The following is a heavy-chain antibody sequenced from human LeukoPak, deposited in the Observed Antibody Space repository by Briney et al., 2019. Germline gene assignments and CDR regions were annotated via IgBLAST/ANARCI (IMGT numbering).Heavy chain of an antibody. CDR1: GGTFSSYA. Sequence: SVKVSCKASGGTFSSYAISWVRQAPGQGLEWMGRIIPILGIANYAQKYQGRVTITADKSTSTAYMELSSLRSEDTAVYYCARDSSGWSPFDYWGQGTLVTVSS. J-gene: IGHJ4*02. CDR2: IIPILGIA. CDR3: ARDSSGWSPFDY. D-gene: IGHD6-19*01. V-gene: IGHV1-69*04.